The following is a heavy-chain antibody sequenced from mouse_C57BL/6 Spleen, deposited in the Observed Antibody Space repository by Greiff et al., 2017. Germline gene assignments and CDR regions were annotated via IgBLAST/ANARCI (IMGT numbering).Heavy chain of an antibody. V-gene: IGHV1-69*01. CDR3: ARRDYYGSSGYFDV. CDR2: IDPSDSYT. Sequence: VQLQQPGAELVMPGASVKLSCKASGHTFTSYWMRWVKQRPGQGLEWIGEIDPSDSYTNYNQKFKGKSTLTVDKSSSTAYMQLSSLTSEDSAVYYCARRDYYGSSGYFDVWGTGTTVTVSS. J-gene: IGHJ1*03. D-gene: IGHD1-1*01. CDR1: GHTFTSYW.